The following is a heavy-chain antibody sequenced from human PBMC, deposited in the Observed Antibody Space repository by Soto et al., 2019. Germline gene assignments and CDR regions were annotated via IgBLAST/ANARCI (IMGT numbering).Heavy chain of an antibody. CDR1: GGSISSYY. Sequence: PSETLSLTCTVSGGSISSYYWSWIRQPPGKGLEWIGYIYYSGSTNYNPSLKSRVTISVDTSKNQFSLQLNSVTPEDTAVYYCARENGDYYYYGMDVWGQGTTVTVSS. CDR2: IYYSGST. J-gene: IGHJ6*02. V-gene: IGHV4-59*12. D-gene: IGHD4-17*01. CDR3: ARENGDYYYYGMDV.